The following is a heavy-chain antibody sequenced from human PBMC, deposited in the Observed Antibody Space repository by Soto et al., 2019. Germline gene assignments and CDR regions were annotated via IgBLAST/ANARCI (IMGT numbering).Heavy chain of an antibody. J-gene: IGHJ4*02. D-gene: IGHD4-17*01. V-gene: IGHV1-46*01. Sequence: ASVKVSCKASGYTFTSYYMHWVQQAPGQGLEWMGIINPSGGSTSYAQKFRGRVTMTRDTSTSTVYMELSSLRSEDTAVYYCARDPTTVTTALDYWGQGTLVTVSS. CDR1: GYTFTSYY. CDR2: INPSGGST. CDR3: ARDPTTVTTALDY.